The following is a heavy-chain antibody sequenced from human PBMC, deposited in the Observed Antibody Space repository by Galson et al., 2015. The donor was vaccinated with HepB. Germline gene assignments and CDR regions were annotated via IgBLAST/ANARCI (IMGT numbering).Heavy chain of an antibody. CDR3: TTLSALLWFGEGEGMDV. CDR1: GFTFSNAW. Sequence: SLRLSCAASGFTFSNAWMSWVRQAPGKGLEWVGRIKSKTDGGTTDYAAPVKGRFTISRDDSKNTLYLQMNSLKTEDTAVYYCTTLSALLWFGEGEGMDVWGQGTTVTVSS. J-gene: IGHJ6*02. V-gene: IGHV3-15*01. CDR2: IKSKTDGGTT. D-gene: IGHD3-10*01.